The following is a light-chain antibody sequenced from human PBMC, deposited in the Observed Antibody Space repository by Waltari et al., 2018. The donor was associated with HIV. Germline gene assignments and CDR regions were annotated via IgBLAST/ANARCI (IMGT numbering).Light chain of an antibody. CDR3: QQYYSTPPS. Sequence: DIVMTQAPDYLAVSLGERATINCKSSRSVLYSANNKNYLAWYQQKPGQPPKLLIYWASTRESGVPDRFSGSGSGTDFTLTISSLQAEDVAVYYCQQYYSTPPSFGQGTRLEIK. CDR2: WAS. CDR1: RSVLYSANNKNY. V-gene: IGKV4-1*01. J-gene: IGKJ5*01.